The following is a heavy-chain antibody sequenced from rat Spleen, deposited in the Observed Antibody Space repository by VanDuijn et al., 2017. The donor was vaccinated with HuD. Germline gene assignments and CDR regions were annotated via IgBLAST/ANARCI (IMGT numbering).Heavy chain of an antibody. CDR1: GYSITNGYR. CDR3: ARSDGTHYYLPFIY. Sequence: EVQLQESGPGLVKSSQSLSLTCSVTGYSITNGYRWNWIRKFPGNKLEWMGYINSAGSTLYNPSLKSRISITRDTSKNQFFLQVNSVTTEDTATYYCARSDGTHYYLPFIYWGQGTLVTVSS. J-gene: IGHJ3*01. CDR2: INSAGST. D-gene: IGHD1-12*02. V-gene: IGHV3-3*01.